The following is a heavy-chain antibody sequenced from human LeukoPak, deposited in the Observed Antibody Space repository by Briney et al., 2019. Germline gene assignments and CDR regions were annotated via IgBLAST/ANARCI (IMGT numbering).Heavy chain of an antibody. CDR2: ISYDGSNK. D-gene: IGHD1-20*01. CDR3: ATGITGTTPAGDY. Sequence: PGGSLRLSCAASGFTFSSYGMHWVRQAPGKGLEWVAVISYDGSNKYYADSVKGRFTISRDNSKNTLYLQMNSPRAEDTAVYYCATGITGTTPAGDYWGQGTLVTVSS. J-gene: IGHJ4*02. CDR1: GFTFSSYG. V-gene: IGHV3-30*03.